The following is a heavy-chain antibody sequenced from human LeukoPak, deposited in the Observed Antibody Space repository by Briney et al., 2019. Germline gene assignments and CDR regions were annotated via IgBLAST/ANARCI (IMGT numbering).Heavy chain of an antibody. CDR3: ARDPYCSGGSCTGWFDP. J-gene: IGHJ5*02. CDR1: GFTLSNYW. CDR2: ISSSSSYI. D-gene: IGHD2-15*01. V-gene: IGHV3-21*01. Sequence: GGSLRLSCEASGFTLSNYWMYWVRQAPGKGLEWVSSISSSSSYIYYADSVKGRFTISRDNAKNSLYLQMNSLRAEDTAVYYCARDPYCSGGSCTGWFDPWGQGTLVTVSS.